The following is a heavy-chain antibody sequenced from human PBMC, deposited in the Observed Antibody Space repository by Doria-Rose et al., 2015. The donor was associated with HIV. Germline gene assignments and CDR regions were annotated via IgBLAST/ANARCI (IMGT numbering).Heavy chain of an antibody. CDR2: IFSDDRR. J-gene: IGHJ4*02. CDR1: GVSLSSPGMG. CDR3: ARIKSSRWYHKYYFDF. V-gene: IGHV2-26*01. D-gene: IGHD6-13*01. Sequence: QESGPVPVKPTETLTLTCTVSGVSLSSPGMGVSWIRQPPGKALDWPANIFSDDRRYYKTSLKSRLTISKGTSKSQVVLTMTDMDPVDTATYYCARIKSSRWYHKYYFDFWGQGTLVIVSA.